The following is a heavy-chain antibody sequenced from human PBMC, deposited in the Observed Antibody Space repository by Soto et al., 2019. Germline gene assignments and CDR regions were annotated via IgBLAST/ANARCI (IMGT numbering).Heavy chain of an antibody. CDR1: GDSVSSNSAA. Sequence: SQTLSLTCAISGDSVSSNSAAWNWIRQSPSRGLEWLGRTYYRSKWYNDYAVSVKSRITINPDTSKNQFSLQLNSVTPEDTAVYHCARDHGSVLWFGELFHYSLYRMDVWGQGTPVTVSS. V-gene: IGHV6-1*01. J-gene: IGHJ6*02. D-gene: IGHD3-10*01. CDR3: ARDHGSVLWFGELFHYSLYRMDV. CDR2: TYYRSKWYN.